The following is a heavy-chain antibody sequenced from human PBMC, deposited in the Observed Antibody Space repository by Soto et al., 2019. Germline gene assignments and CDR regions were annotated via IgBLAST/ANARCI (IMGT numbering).Heavy chain of an antibody. V-gene: IGHV3-30*18. Sequence: QVQLVESGGGVVQPGRSLRLSCAASGFTFSTYGMHWVGQAPGKGLEWVAVISYNGNNQYCTDSVKGRFTISRDNSKNTLYLQMNNLRAEDTAVYYCGKDRDTYGAAYIFDYWGQGTLVTVSS. CDR2: ISYNGNNQ. D-gene: IGHD5-18*01. CDR3: GKDRDTYGAAYIFDY. J-gene: IGHJ4*02. CDR1: GFTFSTYG.